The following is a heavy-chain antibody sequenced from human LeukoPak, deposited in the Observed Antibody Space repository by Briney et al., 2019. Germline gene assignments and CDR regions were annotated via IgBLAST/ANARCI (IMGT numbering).Heavy chain of an antibody. Sequence: GGSLRLSCAASGFTFSSYWMHWVRQAPGKGLVWVSRINSDGSSTSYADSVKGRFTISRDNAKNTLYLQMNSLRAEDTAVYYCASWNPEPYYYYYGMDVWGQGTTVTVSS. CDR2: INSDGSST. CDR3: ASWNPEPYYYYYGMDV. V-gene: IGHV3-74*01. J-gene: IGHJ6*02. CDR1: GFTFSSYW. D-gene: IGHD1-1*01.